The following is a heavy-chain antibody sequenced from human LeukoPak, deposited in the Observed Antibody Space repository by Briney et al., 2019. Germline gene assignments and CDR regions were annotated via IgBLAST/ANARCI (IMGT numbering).Heavy chain of an antibody. D-gene: IGHD3-22*01. J-gene: IGHJ4*02. CDR2: ISAYSGNT. CDR3: ARSGGDYYDSSGYFKE. Sequence: GASVKVSCKASGYTFTSYGISWVRQAPGQGLEWMGWISAYSGNTNYAQKLQGRVTMTTDTSTSTAYMELRSLRSDDTAVYYCARSGGDYYDSSGYFKEWGQGTLVTASS. V-gene: IGHV1-18*01. CDR1: GYTFTSYG.